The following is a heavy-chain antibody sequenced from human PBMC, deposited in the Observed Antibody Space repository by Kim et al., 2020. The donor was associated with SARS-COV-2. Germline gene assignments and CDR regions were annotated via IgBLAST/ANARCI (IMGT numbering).Heavy chain of an antibody. CDR3: AGRQDSYEDY. Sequence: SETLSLTCTVSGGSINGYYWSWIRQPPGKGLEWIGYIYNTGSTNYNPSLKSRVTISVDTSKNQFSLKLSSVTDADTAVYYCAGRQDSYEDYWGQGTLVTVSS. D-gene: IGHD5-18*01. CDR2: IYNTGST. J-gene: IGHJ4*02. V-gene: IGHV4-59*01. CDR1: GGSINGYY.